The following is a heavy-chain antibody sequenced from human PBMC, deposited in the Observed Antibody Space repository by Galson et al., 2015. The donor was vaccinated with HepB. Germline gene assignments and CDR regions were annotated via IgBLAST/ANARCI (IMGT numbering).Heavy chain of an antibody. D-gene: IGHD6-19*01. Sequence: SVKVSCKASGGTFSSYAISWVRQAPGQGLEWMGGIIPIFGTANYAQKFQGRVTITADKSTSTAYMELSSLRSEDTAVYYCASLLTLAVAGLDWFDPWGQGTLVTVSS. V-gene: IGHV1-69*06. J-gene: IGHJ5*02. CDR2: IIPIFGTA. CDR1: GGTFSSYA. CDR3: ASLLTLAVAGLDWFDP.